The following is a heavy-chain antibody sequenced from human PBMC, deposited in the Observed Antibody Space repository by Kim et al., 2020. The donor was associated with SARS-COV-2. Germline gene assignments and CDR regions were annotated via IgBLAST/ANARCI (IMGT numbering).Heavy chain of an antibody. CDR3: TSIGGYSYGPWRRGRGAPRDY. Sequence: GGSLRLSCAASGFTFSNAWMSWVRQAPGKGLEWVGRIKSKTDGGTTDYAAPVKGRFTISRDDSKNTLYLQMNSLKTEDTAVYYCTSIGGYSYGPWRRGRGAPRDYWGQGTLVTVSS. D-gene: IGHD5-18*01. CDR1: GFTFSNAW. V-gene: IGHV3-15*01. J-gene: IGHJ4*02. CDR2: IKSKTDGGTT.